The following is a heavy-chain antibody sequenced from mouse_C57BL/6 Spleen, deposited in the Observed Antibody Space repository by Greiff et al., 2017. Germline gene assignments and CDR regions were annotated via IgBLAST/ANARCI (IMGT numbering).Heavy chain of an antibody. CDR3: ARNYGSSYGDYFDY. V-gene: IGHV1-69*01. CDR1: GYTFTSYW. J-gene: IGHJ2*01. D-gene: IGHD1-1*01. Sequence: QVQLQQPGAELVMPGASVKLSCKASGYTFTSYWMHWVKQRPGQGLEWIGEIDPSDSYTNYNQKFKGKSTLTVDKSSSTAYMQLSSLTSEDSAVYYCARNYGSSYGDYFDYWGQGTTLTVSS. CDR2: IDPSDSYT.